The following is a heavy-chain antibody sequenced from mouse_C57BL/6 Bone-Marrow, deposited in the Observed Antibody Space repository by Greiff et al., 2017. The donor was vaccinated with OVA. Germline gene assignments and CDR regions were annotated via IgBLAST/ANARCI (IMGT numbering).Heavy chain of an antibody. Sequence: VQLKQSGAELVRPGASVKLSCTASGFNIKDYYMHWVKQRPEQGLEWIGRIDPADGDTEYAPKFQGKATMTADTSSNTAYLQLSSLTSEDTAVYYCASPLLWSHYYAMDYWGQGTSVTVSS. J-gene: IGHJ4*01. CDR1: GFNIKDYY. D-gene: IGHD2-1*01. CDR2: IDPADGDT. V-gene: IGHV14-1*01. CDR3: ASPLLWSHYYAMDY.